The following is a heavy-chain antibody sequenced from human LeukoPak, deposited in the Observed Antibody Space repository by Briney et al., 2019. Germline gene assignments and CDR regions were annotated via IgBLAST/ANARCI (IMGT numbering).Heavy chain of an antibody. CDR3: ARAPDQLLFYFDY. D-gene: IGHD2-2*01. J-gene: IGHJ4*02. Sequence: SETLSLTCTVSGGSISSYYWSWIRQPPGKGLEWIGYIYYSGSTNYNPSLKSRVTISVDTSKNQFSLKLSSVTAADTAVYYCARAPDQLLFYFDYWGQGTLVTVSS. V-gene: IGHV4-59*01. CDR2: IYYSGST. CDR1: GGSISSYY.